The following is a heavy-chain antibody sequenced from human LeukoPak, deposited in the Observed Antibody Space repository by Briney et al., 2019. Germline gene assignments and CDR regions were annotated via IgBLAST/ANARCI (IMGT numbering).Heavy chain of an antibody. V-gene: IGHV1-24*01. CDR1: GYTLTELS. CDR2: FDPEDGET. CDR3: ATQKPNMIVVVIDAFDI. J-gene: IGHJ3*02. Sequence: ASVKVSCKVSGYTLTELSMHWVRQAPGKGLEWMGGFDPEDGETIYAQKFQGRVTMTEDTSTDTAYMELSSLRSEDTAVYYCATQKPNMIVVVIDAFDIWGQGTMVTASS. D-gene: IGHD3-22*01.